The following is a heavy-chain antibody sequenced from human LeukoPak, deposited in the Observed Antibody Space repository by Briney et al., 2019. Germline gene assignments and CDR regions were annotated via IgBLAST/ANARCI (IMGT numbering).Heavy chain of an antibody. V-gene: IGHV1-18*01. Sequence: ASVKVSCKASGYTFSSYGISWVRQAPGQGLEWMGWISGYNGDTRYAQNLQGRVTVTTDTSTSTAYMELRSLRSDGTAVYYCARERRGYSYGRGDYWGQGTLVTVSS. D-gene: IGHD5-18*01. J-gene: IGHJ4*02. CDR1: GYTFSSYG. CDR3: ARERRGYSYGRGDY. CDR2: ISGYNGDT.